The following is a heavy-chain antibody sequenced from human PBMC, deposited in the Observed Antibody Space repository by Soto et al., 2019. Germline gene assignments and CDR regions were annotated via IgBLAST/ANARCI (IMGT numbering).Heavy chain of an antibody. CDR1: GFTFSSYA. J-gene: IGHJ3*02. V-gene: IGHV3-23*01. Sequence: EVQLLESGGGLVKPGGSLRLSCAASGFTFSSYAMSWVRQAPGKGLEWVSAISGSGGSTDYAESVKGRFTISRDNSKNTVYQLTIILRAADTAGYYCAKDLAAIPCGAFDIWGHGTLVTGSS. D-gene: IGHD6-6*01. CDR3: AKDLAAIPCGAFDI. CDR2: ISGSGGST.